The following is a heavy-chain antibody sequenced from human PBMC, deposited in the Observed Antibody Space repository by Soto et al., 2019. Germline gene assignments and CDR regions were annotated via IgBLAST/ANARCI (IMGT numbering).Heavy chain of an antibody. CDR2: IYYSGST. J-gene: IGHJ4*02. CDR3: ARVMITFGGVIEKPPVYFDY. Sequence: PSETLSLTCTVSGGSISRGDYYWSWIRQPPGKGLEWIGYIYYSGSTYYNPSLKSRVTISVDTSKNQFSLKLSSMTAADTAVYYCARVMITFGGVIEKPPVYFDYWGQGTLVTVSS. V-gene: IGHV4-30-4*01. CDR1: GGSISRGDYY. D-gene: IGHD3-16*02.